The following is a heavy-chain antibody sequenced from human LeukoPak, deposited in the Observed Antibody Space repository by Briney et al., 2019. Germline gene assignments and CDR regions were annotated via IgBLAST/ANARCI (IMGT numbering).Heavy chain of an antibody. Sequence: GGSLRLSCAASGFTFSSYSMNWVRQAPGKGLEWVSSISSSSSSYIYYADSVKGRFTISRDNSKNTLYLQMNSLRAEDTAVYYCAKGSYDYYGSGSSFDYWGQGTLVTVSS. D-gene: IGHD3-10*01. V-gene: IGHV3-21*04. J-gene: IGHJ4*02. CDR3: AKGSYDYYGSGSSFDY. CDR2: ISSSSSSYI. CDR1: GFTFSSYS.